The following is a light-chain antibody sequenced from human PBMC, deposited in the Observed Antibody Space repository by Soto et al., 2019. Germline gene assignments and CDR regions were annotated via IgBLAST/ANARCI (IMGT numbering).Light chain of an antibody. CDR1: SGSIAANY. J-gene: IGLJ3*02. Sequence: NFMLTQPHSVSGSPGKTVTISCTGSSGSIAANYVQWYQQRPGSAPTTIIYEDNQRPSGVPARFSGSIDTSFNSASLTISGLKTEDEAVYYCQSYDNNDRVFSGGTKLTVL. CDR3: QSYDNNDRV. CDR2: EDN. V-gene: IGLV6-57*02.